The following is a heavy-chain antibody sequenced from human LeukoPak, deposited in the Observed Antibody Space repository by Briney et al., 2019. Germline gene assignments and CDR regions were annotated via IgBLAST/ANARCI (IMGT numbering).Heavy chain of an antibody. V-gene: IGHV3-30*02. CDR2: IRYDGGNI. CDR1: GFNFRKYG. D-gene: IGHD6-6*01. Sequence: GGSLRLSCAASGFNFRKYGMHWVRQAPGKGPEWVTFIRYDGGNIYYGDSVKGRFTISRDNSKNTLYLQMNSLRAEDTAVYYCAKEFMVEQLVFRVCAFDIWGQGTTVTVFS. J-gene: IGHJ3*02. CDR3: AKEFMVEQLVFRVCAFDI.